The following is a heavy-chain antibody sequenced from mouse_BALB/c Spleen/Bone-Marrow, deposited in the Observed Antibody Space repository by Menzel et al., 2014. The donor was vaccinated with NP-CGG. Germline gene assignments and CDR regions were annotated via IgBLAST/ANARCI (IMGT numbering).Heavy chain of an antibody. V-gene: IGHV14-3*02. Sequence: VQLQQSGAELVKPGASVKLSCTASGFNIKDIYMHWVKQRPEQGLEWIGRIDPANGDTKYDPKFQGKATITADTSSNTAYLQRSSLTSEDTAVYYCARDYGPFDYWGQGTTLTVSS. CDR2: IDPANGDT. CDR1: GFNIKDIY. CDR3: ARDYGPFDY. J-gene: IGHJ2*01. D-gene: IGHD1-2*01.